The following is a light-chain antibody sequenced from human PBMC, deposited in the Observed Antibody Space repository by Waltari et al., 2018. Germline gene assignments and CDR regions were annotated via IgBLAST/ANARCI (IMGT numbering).Light chain of an antibody. CDR3: CSYAGSYIVV. CDR2: EVT. J-gene: IGLJ2*01. CDR1: RSVVGGYTI. Sequence: QLALPQLRPVSGPLGQPVPFPGTGTRSVVGGYTIAPWYHQHPGKAPKLMIYEVTKRPSGVPDRFSGSKSGNTASLTISGLQAEDEADYYCCSYAGSYIVVFGGGTKLTVL. V-gene: IGLV2-11*01.